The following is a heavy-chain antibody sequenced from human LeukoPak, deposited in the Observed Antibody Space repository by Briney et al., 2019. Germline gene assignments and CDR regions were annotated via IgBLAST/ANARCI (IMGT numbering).Heavy chain of an antibody. V-gene: IGHV3-30*03. CDR2: ISYDGSNK. Sequence: GRSLGLSCAASGFTFSSYGMHWVRQAPGKGLEWVAVISYDGSNKYYADSVKGRFTISRDNSKNTLYLQMNSLRAEDTAVYYCATDILTGYYITDIDYWGQGTLVTVSS. CDR1: GFTFSSYG. J-gene: IGHJ4*02. CDR3: ATDILTGYYITDIDY. D-gene: IGHD3-9*01.